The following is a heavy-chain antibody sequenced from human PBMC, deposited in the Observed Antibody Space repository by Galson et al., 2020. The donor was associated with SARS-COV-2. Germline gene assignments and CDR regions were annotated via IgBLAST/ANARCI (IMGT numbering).Heavy chain of an antibody. CDR2: ISSDGQRQ. Sequence: TGGSLRLSCAASGFTLTMYGMHWVRQAHDKGLEWVAAISSDGQRQHYADSAKGRFTIPRDDATNTLFLHMDALTTSDSAVYFCAKDHPFRAGGYNGFDPWGPGTRVIVSS. D-gene: IGHD3-10*01. J-gene: IGHJ5*02. CDR3: AKDHPFRAGGYNGFDP. CDR1: GFTLTMYG. V-gene: IGHV3-30*18.